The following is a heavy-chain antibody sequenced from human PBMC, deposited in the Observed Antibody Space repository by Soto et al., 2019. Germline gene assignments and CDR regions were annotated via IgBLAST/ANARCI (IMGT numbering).Heavy chain of an antibody. Sequence: GASVKVSCKASGYIFSSYYMHWVRQAPGQGLEWMGIINPSGASTSYAQKFQGRVTMTRDTSTSTLYMELSSLRSEDTAVYYCARADLGGFDPWGQGTLVTVSS. CDR1: GYIFSSYY. CDR3: ARADLGGFDP. J-gene: IGHJ5*02. V-gene: IGHV1-46*01. D-gene: IGHD3-16*01. CDR2: INPSGAST.